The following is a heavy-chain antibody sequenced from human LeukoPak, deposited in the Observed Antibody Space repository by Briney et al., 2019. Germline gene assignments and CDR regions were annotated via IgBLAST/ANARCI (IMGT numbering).Heavy chain of an antibody. CDR3: ARPSGTTGAFDI. Sequence: ASVKVSCKASGYTFTSYYMHWVRQAPGQGLEWMGIINPSGGSTSYAQKFQGRVTITADKSTSTAYMELSSLRSEDTAVYYCARPSGTTGAFDIWGQGTMVTVSS. D-gene: IGHD1-1*01. J-gene: IGHJ3*02. CDR1: GYTFTSYY. V-gene: IGHV1-46*01. CDR2: INPSGGST.